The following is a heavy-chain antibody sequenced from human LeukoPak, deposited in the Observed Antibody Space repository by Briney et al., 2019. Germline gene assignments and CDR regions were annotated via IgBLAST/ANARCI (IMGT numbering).Heavy chain of an antibody. CDR3: ARFPIVYSYGAEDY. V-gene: IGHV4-59*08. CDR2: IYYSGST. D-gene: IGHD5-18*01. Sequence: SETLSLTCTVSGGSISSYYWSWIRQPPGKGLEWIGYIYYSGSTNYNPSLKSQVTISVDTSKNQFSLKLSSVTAADTAVYYCARFPIVYSYGAEDYWGQGTLVTVSS. CDR1: GGSISSYY. J-gene: IGHJ4*02.